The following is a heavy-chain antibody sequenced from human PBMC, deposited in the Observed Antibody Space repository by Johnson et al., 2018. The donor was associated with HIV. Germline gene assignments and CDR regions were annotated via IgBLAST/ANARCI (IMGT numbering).Heavy chain of an antibody. J-gene: IGHJ3*02. CDR3: AKVADPYCGGDCYSWLFAFDI. Sequence: MQLVESGGGVVQVGRSLRLSCEASGFTVSSNYMSWVRQAPGKGLEWVSVIYSGGSTYYADSVKGRFTISRANSKNTLYLQMNSLRAEDTAVYYCAKVADPYCGGDCYSWLFAFDIWGRGTIVTVSS. V-gene: IGHV3-66*01. CDR1: GFTVSSNY. CDR2: IYSGGST. D-gene: IGHD2-21*02.